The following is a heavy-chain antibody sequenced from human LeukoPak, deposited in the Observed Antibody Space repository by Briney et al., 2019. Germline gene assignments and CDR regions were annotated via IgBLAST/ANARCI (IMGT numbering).Heavy chain of an antibody. D-gene: IGHD6-19*01. Sequence: ASVTVSCKASGYTFTSYYMHWVRQAPGQGLEWMGIINPSGGSTSYAQKFQGRVTMTRDTSTSTVYMELSSLRSEDTAVYYCARVGYSSGWYLNFDYWGQGTLVTVSS. V-gene: IGHV1-46*01. CDR1: GYTFTSYY. J-gene: IGHJ4*02. CDR2: INPSGGST. CDR3: ARVGYSSGWYLNFDY.